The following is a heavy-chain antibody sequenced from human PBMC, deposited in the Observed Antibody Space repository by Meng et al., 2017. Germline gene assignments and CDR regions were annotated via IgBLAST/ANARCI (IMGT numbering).Heavy chain of an antibody. Sequence: VHLVESGGALVQPGGSLSLSCAASGLAFSRFAMSWVRQAPGKGLEWISVVSDDGRGTYYADSVKGRFTISRDNSKNTLYLQMNSLRAEDTAVYYCASMGYWGQGTLVTVSS. CDR1: GLAFSRFA. D-gene: IGHD2-8*01. V-gene: IGHV3-23*04. CDR2: VSDDGRGT. CDR3: ASMGY. J-gene: IGHJ4*02.